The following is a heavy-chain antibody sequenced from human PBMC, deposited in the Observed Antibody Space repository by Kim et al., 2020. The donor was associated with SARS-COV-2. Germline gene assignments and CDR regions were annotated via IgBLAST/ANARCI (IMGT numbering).Heavy chain of an antibody. CDR3: ARDSFNYDILTGYFYGGHYGMDV. CDR2: IYYSGST. Sequence: SETLSLTCTVSGGSISSYYWSWIRQPPGKGLEWIGYIYYSGSTNYNPSLKSRVTISVDTSKNQFSLKLSSVTAADTAVYYCARDSFNYDILTGYFYGGHYGMDVWGQGTTVTVSS. D-gene: IGHD3-9*01. V-gene: IGHV4-59*01. J-gene: IGHJ6*02. CDR1: GGSISSYY.